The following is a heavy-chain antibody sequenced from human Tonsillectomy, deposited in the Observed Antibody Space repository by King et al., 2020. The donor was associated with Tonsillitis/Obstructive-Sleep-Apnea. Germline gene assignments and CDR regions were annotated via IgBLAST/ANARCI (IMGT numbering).Heavy chain of an antibody. J-gene: IGHJ4*02. D-gene: IGHD1-26*01. CDR1: GGSISSYY. V-gene: IGHV4-59*08. CDR2: IYYSGST. Sequence: VQLQESGPGLVKPSETLSLTCTVSGGSISSYYWSWIRQPPGKGLEWIGYIYYSGSTNYNPSLKSRVTISVDTSKNQFSLKLNSVTAADTAVYYFARGSGSYVGVDYWGQGTLVTVSS. CDR3: ARGSGSYVGVDY.